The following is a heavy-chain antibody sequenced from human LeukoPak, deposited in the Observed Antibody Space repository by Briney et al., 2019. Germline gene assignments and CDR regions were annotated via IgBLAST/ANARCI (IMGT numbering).Heavy chain of an antibody. V-gene: IGHV4-34*01. CDR3: ASRRDGYNFDY. CDR2: ITHSGST. Sequence: PSDTLSLTCAVYGGSFSGYYWSWIRQPPGKGLECIGEITHSGSTNYNPSLKSRVTISVDTSKNQFSLKLSSVTAADTAVYYCASRRDGYNFDYWGQGTLVTVSP. D-gene: IGHD5-24*01. J-gene: IGHJ4*02. CDR1: GGSFSGYY.